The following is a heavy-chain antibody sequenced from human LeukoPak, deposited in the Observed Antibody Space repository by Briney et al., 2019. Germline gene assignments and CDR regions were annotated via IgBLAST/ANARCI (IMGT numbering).Heavy chain of an antibody. CDR3: TRDRDGYCTNGVCYFDY. D-gene: IGHD2-8*01. Sequence: ASVRVSCKASGYTFTGYYMHWVRQAPGQGLEWMGWINPNSGVTNYAQRFQGRVTMTRDTSISTAYMDLSRLRYDDTAVYYCTRDRDGYCTNGVCYFDYWGQGTLVTVSS. V-gene: IGHV1-2*02. J-gene: IGHJ4*02. CDR2: INPNSGVT. CDR1: GYTFTGYY.